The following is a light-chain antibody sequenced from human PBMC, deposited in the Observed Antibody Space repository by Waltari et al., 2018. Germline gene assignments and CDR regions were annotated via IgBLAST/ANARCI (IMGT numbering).Light chain of an antibody. V-gene: IGLV3-21*02. CDR2: HDS. J-gene: IGLJ2*01. Sequence: SYVLTQPPSVSVAPGQTATLACGADPIRTQNVNWYQQRPRQAPVLVVYHDSGRPSGIPERFSGSNSENTAILTITGVEAGDEADYYCQVWDSDRVVFGGGTKLTVL. CDR1: PIRTQN. CDR3: QVWDSDRVV.